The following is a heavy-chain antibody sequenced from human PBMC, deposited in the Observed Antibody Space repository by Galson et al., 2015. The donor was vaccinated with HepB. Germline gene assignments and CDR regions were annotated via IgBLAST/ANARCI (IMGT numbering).Heavy chain of an antibody. CDR2: LSSSGGNT. J-gene: IGHJ6*02. CDR1: GLSFTSYA. V-gene: IGHV3-23*01. Sequence: SLRLSCAASGLSFTSYAMSWVRQAPRKGLEWVSSLSSSGGNTYYADSVKGRFTISRDSSDNTLYLQMNSLRAEDTALYYCAKEVSLGAAAGRWEFYYGMDVWGQGTTVTVSS. D-gene: IGHD1-26*01. CDR3: AKEVSLGAAAGRWEFYYGMDV.